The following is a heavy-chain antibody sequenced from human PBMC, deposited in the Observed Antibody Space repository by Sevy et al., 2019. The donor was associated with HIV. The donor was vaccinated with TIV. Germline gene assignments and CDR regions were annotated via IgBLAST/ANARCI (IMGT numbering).Heavy chain of an antibody. V-gene: IGHV3-21*06. CDR3: ARTGCSITSCLTADAFDI. CDR1: GFTFSSYS. J-gene: IGHJ3*02. D-gene: IGHD2-2*01. CDR2: TSGISNYI. Sequence: GGSLRLSCAASGFTFSSYSMNWVRQAPGKGLEWVSSTSGISNYIYYADSVKGRFTISRDNAKSSLYLQMNSLRAEDTAVYYCARTGCSITSCLTADAFDIWGQGTLVTVSS.